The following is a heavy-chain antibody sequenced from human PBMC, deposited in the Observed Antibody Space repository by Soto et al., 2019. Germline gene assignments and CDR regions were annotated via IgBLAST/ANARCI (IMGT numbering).Heavy chain of an antibody. CDR2: IGVYKGNT. CDR3: APHTLDTGMPSGY. D-gene: IGHD5-18*01. J-gene: IGHJ4*02. V-gene: IGHV1-18*04. CDR1: GYTFTTYY. Sequence: ASVKVSCKASGYTFTTYYMHWVRQAPGQGLEWMGWIGVYKGNTNYAQKLQGRVTLTTDTSTSTAYMELRSLRSDDTAVYYCAPHTLDTGMPSGYWGQGTLVTVSS.